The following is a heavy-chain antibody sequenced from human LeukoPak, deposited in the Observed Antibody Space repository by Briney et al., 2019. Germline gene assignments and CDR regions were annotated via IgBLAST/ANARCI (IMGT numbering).Heavy chain of an antibody. CDR1: GYSFTSYW. CDR3: ARIALPWGSYRYYYYYGMDV. V-gene: IGHV5-51*03. Sequence: GESLKISCKGSGYSFTSYWIGWVRQMPGKGLEWMGMIYPGDSDTRYSLSFQGQVTISADKSISTAYLQWSSLKASDTAMYYCARIALPWGSYRYYYYYGMDVWGQGTTVTVSS. D-gene: IGHD3-16*02. J-gene: IGHJ6*02. CDR2: IYPGDSDT.